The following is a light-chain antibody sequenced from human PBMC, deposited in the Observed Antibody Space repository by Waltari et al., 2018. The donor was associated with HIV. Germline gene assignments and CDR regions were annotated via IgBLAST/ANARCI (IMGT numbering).Light chain of an antibody. J-gene: IGLJ1*01. Sequence: QSVLTQPPSASGTPGQRVTISCSVRSSTIGSNTVNWYRQLPATAPKLLIYSNNKQPPVGPDGFSGATAGTSASLVISGVESEDEADDYCAEGEDSLKGGAFGSGTKVTVL. CDR1: SSTIGSNT. V-gene: IGLV1-44*01. CDR2: SNN. CDR3: AEGEDSLKGGA.